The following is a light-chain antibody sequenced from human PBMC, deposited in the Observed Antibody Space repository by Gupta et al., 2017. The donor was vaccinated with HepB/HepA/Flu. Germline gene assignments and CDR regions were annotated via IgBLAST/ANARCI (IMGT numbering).Light chain of an antibody. CDR3: SSYTFTSTLVV. CDR2: EVT. CDR1: SSDIGGYNY. Sequence: QSALTQPASVSASPGQSITISCTGTSSDIGGYNYVSWYQQHPGKAPKLMIYEVTNRPSGVSNRFSGSKSGNTASLTISGLQAEDEADYYCSSYTFTSTLVVFGGGTKLTVL. V-gene: IGLV2-14*01. J-gene: IGLJ2*01.